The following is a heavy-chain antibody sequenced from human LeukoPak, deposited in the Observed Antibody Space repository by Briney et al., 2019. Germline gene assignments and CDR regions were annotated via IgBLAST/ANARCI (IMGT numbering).Heavy chain of an antibody. CDR3: ARSGYYGSSHMD. V-gene: IGHV3-48*03. CDR2: IISSGSNI. Sequence: PGGSLRLSCAASGFNFSSYEMNWVRQALGRGLEWGSYIISSGSNIYYADSVKGRFIISRDNAKNSLYLQMNSLRAEDRAVYYCARSGYYGSSHMDWGEGTLGTVSS. CDR1: GFNFSSYE. J-gene: IGHJ4*02. D-gene: IGHD3-22*01.